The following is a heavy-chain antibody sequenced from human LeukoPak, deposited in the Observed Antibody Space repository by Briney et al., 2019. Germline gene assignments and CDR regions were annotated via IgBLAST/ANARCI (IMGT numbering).Heavy chain of an antibody. CDR2: IYYSGST. CDR3: ARHEFLAAVVIF. V-gene: IGHV4-39*01. Sequence: PAETLTLTCTVSGCSISSSSYYWGWLRQPPGKGLEWIGSIYYSGSTYDNPSLKSLVTISVNTSKNQFSLMLSSVTAADTAVYYCARHEFLAAVVIFWGQGTLVTVSS. CDR1: GCSISSSSYY. D-gene: IGHD6-13*01. J-gene: IGHJ4*02.